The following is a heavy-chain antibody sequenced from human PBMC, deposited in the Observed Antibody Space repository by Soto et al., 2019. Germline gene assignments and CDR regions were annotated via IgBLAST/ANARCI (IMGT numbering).Heavy chain of an antibody. CDR1: GYTFTSYY. CDR2: INPSGGST. D-gene: IGHD3-3*01. Sequence: ASVKVSCKGSGYTFTSYYMHWVRQAPGQGLEWMGIINPSGGSTSYAQKFQGRVTMTRDTSTSTVYMELSSLRSEDTAVYYCARDQGHDFWSGYSPCYYYGMDVWGQGATVTVSS. V-gene: IGHV1-46*01. CDR3: ARDQGHDFWSGYSPCYYYGMDV. J-gene: IGHJ6*02.